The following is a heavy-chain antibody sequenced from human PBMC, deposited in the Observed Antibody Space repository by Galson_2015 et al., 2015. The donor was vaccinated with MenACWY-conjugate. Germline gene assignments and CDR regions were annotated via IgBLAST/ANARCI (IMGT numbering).Heavy chain of an antibody. J-gene: IGHJ6*02. CDR3: ARGYFDWLLFGPSYYYYYGMDV. CDR1: GFSLSTSGMC. Sequence: PALVKPTQPLTLTCTFSGFSLSTSGMCVSWIRQPPGKALEWLALIDWDDDKYYSTSLKTRLTISKDTSKNQVVLTMTNMDPVDTATYYCARGYFDWLLFGPSYYYYYGMDVWGQGTTVTVSS. CDR2: IDWDDDK. V-gene: IGHV2-70*01. D-gene: IGHD3-9*01.